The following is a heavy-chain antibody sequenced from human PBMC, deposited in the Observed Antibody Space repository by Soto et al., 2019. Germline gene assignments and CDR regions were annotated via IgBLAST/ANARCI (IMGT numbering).Heavy chain of an antibody. V-gene: IGHV5-51*01. CDR1: GYSFTSYW. D-gene: IGHD3-22*01. Sequence: GESLKISCKGSGYSFTSYWIGWVRQMPGKGLEWMGIIYPGDSDTRYSPSFQGQVTISADKSISTAYLQWSSLKASDTAMYYCARYNWYYDSSGYYFDYWGQRTLVTVSS. CDR2: IYPGDSDT. J-gene: IGHJ4*02. CDR3: ARYNWYYDSSGYYFDY.